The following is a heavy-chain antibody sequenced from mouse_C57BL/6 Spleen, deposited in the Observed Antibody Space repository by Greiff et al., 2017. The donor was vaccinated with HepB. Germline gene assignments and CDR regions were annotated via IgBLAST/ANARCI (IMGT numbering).Heavy chain of an antibody. Sequence: QVQLQQPGAELVKPGASVKLSCKASGYTFTSYWMQWVKQRPGQGLEWIGEIDPSDSYTNYNQKFKGKATLTVDTSSSTAYMQLSSLTSEDSAVYYCARWGGGYDEGAMDYWGQGTSVTVSS. J-gene: IGHJ4*01. V-gene: IGHV1-50*01. CDR3: ARWGGGYDEGAMDY. CDR1: GYTFTSYW. D-gene: IGHD2-2*01. CDR2: IDPSDSYT.